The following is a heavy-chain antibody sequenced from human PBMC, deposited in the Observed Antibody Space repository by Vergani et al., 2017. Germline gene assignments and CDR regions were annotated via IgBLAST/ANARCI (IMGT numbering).Heavy chain of an antibody. J-gene: IGHJ5*02. Sequence: QVQLQESGPGLVKPSETLSLTCTVSGGSISSYYWSWIRQPPGKGLEWIGYIYYSGSTNYNPSLKSRVTISVDTSKNQFSRKLSSVTAADTAVYYCARRGSYSGRGFDPWGQGTLVTVSS. CDR3: ARRGSYSGRGFDP. V-gene: IGHV4-59*01. D-gene: IGHD1-26*01. CDR2: IYYSGST. CDR1: GGSISSYY.